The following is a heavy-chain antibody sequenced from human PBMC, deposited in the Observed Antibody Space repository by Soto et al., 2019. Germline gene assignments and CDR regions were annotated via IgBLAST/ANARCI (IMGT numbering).Heavy chain of an antibody. Sequence: GGSLRLSCAASGFTFSSYAMSWVRQAPGKGLEWVSAISGSGGSTYYADSVKGRFTISRDNSKNTLYLQMNSLRAEDTAVYYCAKFGSELLWFGELFRLKAFDIWGQGKMVTVSS. J-gene: IGHJ3*02. V-gene: IGHV3-23*01. CDR1: GFTFSSYA. D-gene: IGHD3-10*01. CDR3: AKFGSELLWFGELFRLKAFDI. CDR2: ISGSGGST.